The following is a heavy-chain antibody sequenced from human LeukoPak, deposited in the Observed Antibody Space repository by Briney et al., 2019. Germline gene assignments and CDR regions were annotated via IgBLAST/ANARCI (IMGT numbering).Heavy chain of an antibody. J-gene: IGHJ6*03. CDR2: IYYSGST. CDR1: GGSISSYY. D-gene: IGHD4-17*01. V-gene: IGHV4-59*12. CDR3: ARVGATVTTYYYYYYYMDV. Sequence: PSETLSLTCTVSGGSISSYYWSWIRQPPGKGLEWIGYIYYSGSTNYNPSLKSRVTISVDTSKNQFSPKLSSVTAADTAVYYCARVGATVTTYYYYYYYMDVWGKGTTVTVSS.